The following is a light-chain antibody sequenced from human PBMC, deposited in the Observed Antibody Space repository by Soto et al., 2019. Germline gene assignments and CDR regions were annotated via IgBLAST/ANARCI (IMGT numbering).Light chain of an antibody. J-gene: IGLJ2*01. CDR3: QAWDSGTRVV. CDR1: KLGDKY. CDR2: QDS. Sequence: SYELTQPPSVSVSPGQTASITCFGDKLGDKYACWYQQKPGQSPVLVIYQDSKRPSGIPERFSGSKSGNTATLTISGTQAMDEADYYCQAWDSGTRVVFGGGTKLTVL. V-gene: IGLV3-1*01.